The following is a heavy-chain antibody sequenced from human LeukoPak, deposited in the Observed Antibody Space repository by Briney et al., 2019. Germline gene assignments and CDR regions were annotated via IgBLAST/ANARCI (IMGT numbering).Heavy chain of an antibody. Sequence: SETLSLTCAVYGGSFSGYYWSWIRQPPGKGLEWIGEINHTGNTNYDSSLKSRVTMSVDTSKNQFSLKLTSVTAADTAVYYCARATYDSSGYYCDSWGQGTLVTVSS. V-gene: IGHV4-34*01. CDR1: GGSFSGYY. CDR3: ARATYDSSGYYCDS. CDR2: INHTGNT. D-gene: IGHD3-22*01. J-gene: IGHJ4*02.